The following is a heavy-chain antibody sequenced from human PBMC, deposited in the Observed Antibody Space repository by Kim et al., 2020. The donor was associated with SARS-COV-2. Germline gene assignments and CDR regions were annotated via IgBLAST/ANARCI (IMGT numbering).Heavy chain of an antibody. V-gene: IGHV3-23*01. J-gene: IGHJ4*02. D-gene: IGHD3-22*01. CDR1: GFTFSSYA. CDR3: AKDENPSYYYDSSGYYRV. Sequence: GGSLRLSCAASGFTFSSYAMSWVRQAPGKGLEWVSAISGSGGSTYYADSVKGRFTISRDNSKNTLYLQMNSLRAEDTAVYYCAKDENPSYYYDSSGYYRVWGQGTLVTVSS. CDR2: ISGSGGST.